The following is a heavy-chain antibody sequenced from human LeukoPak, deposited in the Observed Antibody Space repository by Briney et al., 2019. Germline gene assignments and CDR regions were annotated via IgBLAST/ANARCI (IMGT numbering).Heavy chain of an antibody. Sequence: SETLSLTCAVSGGSISSGGYSWSWIRQPLGKGLEWIGYIYHSGSTYYNPSLKSRVTISVDRSKNQFSLKLSSVTAADMAVYYCARSYYDFWSGYYPRWFDPWGQGTLVTVSS. V-gene: IGHV4-30-2*01. CDR3: ARSYYDFWSGYYPRWFDP. J-gene: IGHJ5*02. CDR1: GGSISSGGYS. CDR2: IYHSGST. D-gene: IGHD3-3*01.